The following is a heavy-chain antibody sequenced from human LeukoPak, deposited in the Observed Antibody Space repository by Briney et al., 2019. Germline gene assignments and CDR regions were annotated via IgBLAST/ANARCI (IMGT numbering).Heavy chain of an antibody. CDR3: ARATYYGSGRPYYYYYMDV. Sequence: PSGTLSLTCTVSGGSISSYYWSWIRQPAGKGLEWIGRIYTSGSTNYNPSLKSRVTMSVDTSKNQFSLKLSSVTAADTAVYYCARATYYGSGRPYYYYYMDVWGKGTTVTISS. CDR1: GGSISSYY. V-gene: IGHV4-4*07. CDR2: IYTSGST. D-gene: IGHD3-10*01. J-gene: IGHJ6*03.